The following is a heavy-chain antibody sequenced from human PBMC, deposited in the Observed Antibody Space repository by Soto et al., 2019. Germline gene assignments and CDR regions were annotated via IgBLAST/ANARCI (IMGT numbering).Heavy chain of an antibody. CDR3: AISIRSSSYFYY. D-gene: IGHD6-6*01. Sequence: PSETLSVTCTVSGGSISSDYWSWIRQPPGKGLEWIGYIYYSGSTNYNPSLKSRVTISVDTSKNQFSLKLSSVTAADTAVYYCAISIRSSSYFYYWGQGTLVTVSS. CDR2: IYYSGST. CDR1: GGSISSDY. V-gene: IGHV4-59*01. J-gene: IGHJ4*02.